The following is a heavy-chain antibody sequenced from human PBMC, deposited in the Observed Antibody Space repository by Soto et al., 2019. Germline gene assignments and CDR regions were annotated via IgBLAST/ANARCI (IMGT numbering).Heavy chain of an antibody. CDR2: ISGSGGST. Sequence: EVQLLESGGGLVQPGGSLRLSCAASGFTFSSYAMSWVRQAPGKGLEWVSAISGSGGSTYYADSVKGRFTISRDNSKNTLYLQRNSLRAEDTAVYYCAKDGGYSGSYPVFFDYWGQGTLVTVSS. D-gene: IGHD1-26*01. V-gene: IGHV3-23*01. CDR1: GFTFSSYA. J-gene: IGHJ4*02. CDR3: AKDGGYSGSYPVFFDY.